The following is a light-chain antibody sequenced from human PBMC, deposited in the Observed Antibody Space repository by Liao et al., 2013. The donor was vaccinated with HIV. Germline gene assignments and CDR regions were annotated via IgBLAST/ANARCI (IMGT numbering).Light chain of an antibody. CDR2: KDS. J-gene: IGLJ2*01. CDR3: QAWDSSTXV. Sequence: SYELTQPPSVSVSPGQTARITCSGDALPKQYAYWYQQKPGQAPVLVIYKDSERPSGIPERFSGSSSGTTVTLTISGVQAEDEADYYCQAWDSSTXVFGGGTKLTVL. CDR1: ALPKQY. V-gene: IGLV3-25*03.